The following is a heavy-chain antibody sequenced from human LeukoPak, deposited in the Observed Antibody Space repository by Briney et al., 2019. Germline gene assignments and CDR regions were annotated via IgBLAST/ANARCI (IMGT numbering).Heavy chain of an antibody. CDR3: AKPAYCGGDCSTFYFDY. D-gene: IGHD2-21*02. CDR1: GFTVSSNY. V-gene: IGHV3-53*01. Sequence: GGSLRLSCAASGFTVSSNYMSWVRQAPGKGLEWASVISSGGHIYYADSVKGRFTISRDNSKNTLYLQMNSLRAEDTAVYYCAKPAYCGGDCSTFYFDYWGQGALVTVSS. CDR2: ISSGGHI. J-gene: IGHJ4*02.